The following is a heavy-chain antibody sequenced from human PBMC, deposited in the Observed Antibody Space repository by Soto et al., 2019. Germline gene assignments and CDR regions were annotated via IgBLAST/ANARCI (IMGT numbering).Heavy chain of an antibody. Sequence: QVQLQESGPGLVKPSQTLSLTCTVSGGSISSGGYYWSWIRQHPGKGMEWIGYIYYSGSTYYKPSLKSRVTTSVDTSKNQFSLKLSSVTAADTAVYYCARGGSVVTTDYWGQGTLVTVSS. CDR1: GGSISSGGYY. D-gene: IGHD2-15*01. V-gene: IGHV4-31*03. CDR3: ARGGSVVTTDY. CDR2: IYYSGST. J-gene: IGHJ4*02.